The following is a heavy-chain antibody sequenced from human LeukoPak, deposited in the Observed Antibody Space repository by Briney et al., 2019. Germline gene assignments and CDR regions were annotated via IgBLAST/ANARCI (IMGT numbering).Heavy chain of an antibody. CDR2: INKSGMT. J-gene: IGHJ6*03. D-gene: IGHD2-21*01. Sequence: PSETLSLTCNVSGGSITNYYLNWVRQPAGGGLEWIGRINKSGMTSYKSSLKNRVTMSVDTSKNQMSLKLTSVTAADTALYYCAGESIPYYSDYMNVWGKGTAVTVSS. CDR1: GGSITNYY. V-gene: IGHV4-4*07. CDR3: AGESIPYYSDYMNV.